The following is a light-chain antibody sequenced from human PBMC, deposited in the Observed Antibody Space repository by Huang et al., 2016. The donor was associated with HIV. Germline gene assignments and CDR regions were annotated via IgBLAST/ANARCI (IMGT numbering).Light chain of an antibody. CDR2: GAA. V-gene: IGKV3-15*01. Sequence: EIVMTQSTASLPVSPGERATLSCRARQSVNSDLAWYQKKPGQAPSFLLYGAATRYTGVPPRFSGSGSGTNFTLTISSLQYEDFAFYYCHQYHDWPRTFGQGTKVEVK. J-gene: IGKJ1*01. CDR3: HQYHDWPRT. CDR1: QSVNSD.